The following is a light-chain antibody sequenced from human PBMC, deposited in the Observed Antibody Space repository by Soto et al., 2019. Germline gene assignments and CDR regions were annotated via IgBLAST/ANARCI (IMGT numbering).Light chain of an antibody. CDR3: QQYVSSPWA. Sequence: EIVLAHSPGTLSLSPGEIATLSCRASQSVSSSFLAWYQQKAGQAPRLLIYGASRRATGIPDRFSGSGSGTDFTLTISRLEPEDFAVYYSQQYVSSPWAFGRGTKVDIK. J-gene: IGKJ1*01. V-gene: IGKV3-20*01. CDR2: GAS. CDR1: QSVSSSF.